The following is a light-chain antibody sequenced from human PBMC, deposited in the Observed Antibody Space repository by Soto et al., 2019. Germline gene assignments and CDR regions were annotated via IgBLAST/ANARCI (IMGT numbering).Light chain of an antibody. CDR2: DVS. CDR1: TSDVGGYNY. Sequence: QSALTQPASVSGSPGQSITISCTGTTSDVGGYNYVSWYQQHPGKAPNLMIYDVSNRPSGVSNRFSGSKSGNTASLTISGLLAEDEADYYCSAYTSSSTVVFGGGTKVTVL. CDR3: SAYTSSSTVV. J-gene: IGLJ2*01. V-gene: IGLV2-14*01.